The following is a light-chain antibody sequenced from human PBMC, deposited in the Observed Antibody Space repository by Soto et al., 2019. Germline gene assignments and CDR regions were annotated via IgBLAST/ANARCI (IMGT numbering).Light chain of an antibody. CDR2: AAS. Sequence: DIPMTQSPKSLSASVGDKVTITCRAGQGLRNFVAWYQQKPGKAPKLLIYAASTLQSGVPSRFSGSGSGTDFTLTINSLQPEDVATYSCQKYSSVPVFGPGTKVEIK. J-gene: IGKJ3*01. CDR1: QGLRNF. V-gene: IGKV1-27*01. CDR3: QKYSSVPV.